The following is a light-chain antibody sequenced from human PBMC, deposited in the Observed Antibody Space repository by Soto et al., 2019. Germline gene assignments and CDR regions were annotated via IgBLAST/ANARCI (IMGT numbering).Light chain of an antibody. V-gene: IGKV3-20*01. Sequence: EIVLTQSPGTLSLSPGERATLSCRASQRFDSSYLGWSKQKPGQAPRLLIYGASSRATGTPDRFSGSGSGTDFTLTISRLEPEDFAVYYCQQYGNSPRSFGLGTKVYIK. CDR1: QRFDSSY. J-gene: IGKJ1*01. CDR3: QQYGNSPRS. CDR2: GAS.